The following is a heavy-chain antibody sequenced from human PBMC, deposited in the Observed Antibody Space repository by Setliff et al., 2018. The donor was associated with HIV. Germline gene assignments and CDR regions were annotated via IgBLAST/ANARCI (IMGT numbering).Heavy chain of an antibody. CDR3: ARGHYFKDV. J-gene: IGHJ6*02. CDR1: GFTFSSYG. V-gene: IGHV3-30*02. Sequence: GGSLRLSCAASGFTFSSYGLHWVRQAPGKGLEWVAFIRNDGSDKHYVESVKGRFTISRDNSKKTLYLQMNSLRAEDTAVYHCARGHYFKDVWGQGTTVTVSS. CDR2: IRNDGSDK. D-gene: IGHD3-22*01.